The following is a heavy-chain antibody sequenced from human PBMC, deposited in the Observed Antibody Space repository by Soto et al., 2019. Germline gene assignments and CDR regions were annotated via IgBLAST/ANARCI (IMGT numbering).Heavy chain of an antibody. CDR1: GFTSSSYA. CDR2: ISGSGGST. Sequence: PGGSLRLSCAASGFTSSSYAMSWVRQAPGKGLEWVSAISGSGGSTYYADSVKGRFTISRDNSKNTLYLQMNSLRAEDTAVYYCAKDSSPSYYYDSSGTDYWGQGTLVTVSS. J-gene: IGHJ4*02. D-gene: IGHD3-22*01. CDR3: AKDSSPSYYYDSSGTDY. V-gene: IGHV3-23*01.